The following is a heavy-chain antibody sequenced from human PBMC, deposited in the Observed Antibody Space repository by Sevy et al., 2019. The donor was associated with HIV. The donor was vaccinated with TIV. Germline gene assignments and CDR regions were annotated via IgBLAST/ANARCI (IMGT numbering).Heavy chain of an antibody. CDR2: IYSGGST. Sequence: GGSLRLSCAASGFTVSSNYMSWVRQAPGKGLEWVSVIYSGGSTYYADSMKGRFTISRDNSKNTLYLQMNSLRAEDTAVYYCARGVRWVKTGGIAAAGYMDVWGKGTTVTVSS. D-gene: IGHD6-13*01. V-gene: IGHV3-53*01. CDR1: GFTVSSNY. J-gene: IGHJ6*03. CDR3: ARGVRWVKTGGIAAAGYMDV.